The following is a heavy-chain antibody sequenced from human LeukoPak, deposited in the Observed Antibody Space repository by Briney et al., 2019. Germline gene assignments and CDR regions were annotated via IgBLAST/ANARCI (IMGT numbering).Heavy chain of an antibody. CDR3: ATTDY. CDR1: GGTFTSYT. Sequence: SVKVSCKASGGTFTSYTVSWVRQAPGQGLEWMGRIIPMSGTVKYAQKFQGRVTITTDESTSTAYMELSSLRSEDTAVYYCATTDYWGQGTLVTVSS. V-gene: IGHV1-69*05. J-gene: IGHJ4*02. CDR2: IIPMSGTV.